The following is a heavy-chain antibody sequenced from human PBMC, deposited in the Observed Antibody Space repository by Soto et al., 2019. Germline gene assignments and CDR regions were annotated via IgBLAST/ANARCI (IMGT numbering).Heavy chain of an antibody. CDR2: VSHDGRNT. CDR1: GFTFSDYA. J-gene: IGHJ4*02. Sequence: VQLVESGGGVVQPGRSQRLSCAASGFTFSDYAMHWVRQAPGKGLEWVAVVSHDGRNTHYADSVKGRFTISRDSSKNTVSLEMTSLRAEDTAVDYCAKGGRQWLVTSDFNYWGQGALVTVSS. V-gene: IGHV3-30*18. CDR3: AKGGRQWLVTSDFNY. D-gene: IGHD6-19*01.